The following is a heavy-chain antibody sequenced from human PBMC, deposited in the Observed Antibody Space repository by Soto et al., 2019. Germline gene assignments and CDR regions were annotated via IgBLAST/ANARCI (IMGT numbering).Heavy chain of an antibody. J-gene: IGHJ4*02. Sequence: SETLSLTCTVSGGSVSSGGYYWSWIRQHPGTGLEWIGYIYYSGTTYFNPSLKSRAGISLDTSKNEFSLKLTSVTAADTAVYYCARRALPQCINGVCYKDGFWDYWGQGALVTVSS. V-gene: IGHV4-31*03. D-gene: IGHD2-8*01. CDR2: IYYSGTT. CDR3: ARRALPQCINGVCYKDGFWDY. CDR1: GGSVSSGGYY.